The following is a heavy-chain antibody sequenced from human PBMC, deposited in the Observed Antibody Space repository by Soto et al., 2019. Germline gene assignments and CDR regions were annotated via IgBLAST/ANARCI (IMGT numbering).Heavy chain of an antibody. CDR3: AKEYTSTSRGSFDY. CDR1: GFTFSNYA. CDR2: ITGSSGRT. V-gene: IGHV3-23*01. J-gene: IGHJ4*02. Sequence: GVLRLSCAASGFTFSNYAMNWVRQAPGKGLEWVSGITGSSGRTFYADSVKGRFTISRDNSKNTVYLQMNSVRADDTAVYYCAKEYTSTSRGSFDYWGQGALVTVSS. D-gene: IGHD1-26*01.